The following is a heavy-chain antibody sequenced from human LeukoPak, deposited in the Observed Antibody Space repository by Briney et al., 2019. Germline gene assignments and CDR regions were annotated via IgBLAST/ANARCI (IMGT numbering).Heavy chain of an antibody. CDR2: IYYSGST. CDR3: ARAQGGTMVRGVIIPHYYYYMDV. Sequence: SQTLSLTCTVSGGSISSGGYYWSWIRQHPGKGLEWIGYIYYSGSTYYNPSLKSRVTISVDTSKNQFSLKLSSVTAADTAVYYCARAQGGTMVRGVIIPHYYYYMDVWGKGTTVTVSS. CDR1: GGSISSGGYY. V-gene: IGHV4-31*03. D-gene: IGHD3-10*01. J-gene: IGHJ6*03.